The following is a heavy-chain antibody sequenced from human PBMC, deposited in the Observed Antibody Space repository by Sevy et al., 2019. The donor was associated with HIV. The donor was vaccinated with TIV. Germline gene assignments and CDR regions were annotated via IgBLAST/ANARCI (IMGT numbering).Heavy chain of an antibody. CDR3: ARRGDNNWFDP. CDR2: IPYTGST. V-gene: IGHV4-39*01. CDR1: GVSISGGAYY. J-gene: IGHJ5*02. D-gene: IGHD2-15*01. Sequence: SETLSLTCTVSGVSISGGAYYWGWIRQPPGKGLEWIGSIPYTGSTYYNPSLKSRVTISVDTSKNQFSLKLTFVTAADTAVYYCARRGDNNWFDPWGQGTLVTVSS.